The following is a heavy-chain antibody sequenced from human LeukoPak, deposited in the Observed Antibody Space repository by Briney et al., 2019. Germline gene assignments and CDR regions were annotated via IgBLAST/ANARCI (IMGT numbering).Heavy chain of an antibody. CDR2: INQAGSDT. D-gene: IGHD3-10*01. CDR1: GFNFRNSD. J-gene: IGHJ4*02. Sequence: GGSLRLSCAASGFNFRNSDMHWVRQVPGKGLEWAAHINQAGSDTYYVDSVRGRFTVSRDNAKNSLYLQMNRLRAEDTAVYYCATHPGDYWFGYLQLWGQGTLVTVSS. V-gene: IGHV3-7*01. CDR3: ATHPGDYWFGYLQL.